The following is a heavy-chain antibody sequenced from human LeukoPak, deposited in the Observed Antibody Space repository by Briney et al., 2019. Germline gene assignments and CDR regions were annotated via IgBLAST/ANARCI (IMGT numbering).Heavy chain of an antibody. J-gene: IGHJ4*02. CDR3: ARGGYCSSTSCYTSPPLY. Sequence: GGSLRLSCAASGFTFSSYSMNWVRQAPGKGLEWVSSISSSSSYIYYADSVKGRFTISRDNAKNSLYLQMNSLRAEDTAVYYCARGGYCSSTSCYTSPPLYGGQGTLVTVSS. V-gene: IGHV3-21*01. D-gene: IGHD2-2*02. CDR2: ISSSSSYI. CDR1: GFTFSSYS.